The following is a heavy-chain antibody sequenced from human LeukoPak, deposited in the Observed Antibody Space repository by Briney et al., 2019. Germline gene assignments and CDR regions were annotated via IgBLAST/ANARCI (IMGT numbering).Heavy chain of an antibody. V-gene: IGHV3-30*02. CDR1: GFAFSRSG. D-gene: IGHD2-15*01. CDR3: ARESSPTRLKWFEP. Sequence: GGSLRLSCAASGFAFSRSGMHWVRQAPAKGLELVAFIQYDGSEKYYAESVKGRFTVSRDNSKSTVYLQMNSLRAEDTAVYYCARESSPTRLKWFEPWGQGTLVSVSS. CDR2: IQYDGSEK. J-gene: IGHJ5*02.